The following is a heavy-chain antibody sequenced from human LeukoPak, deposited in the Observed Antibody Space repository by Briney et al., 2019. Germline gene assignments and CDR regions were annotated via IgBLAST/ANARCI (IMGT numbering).Heavy chain of an antibody. J-gene: IGHJ4*02. Sequence: GGSLRLSCAASGFTFSSYTMHWVRQAPGRGLAYVSTISFNGGSTYYANSVKGRFTISRDNSKNTLYLQMGSLRSEDTAVYYCARAFSTTAFDYWGQGTLVTVSS. D-gene: IGHD4-17*01. V-gene: IGHV3-64*01. CDR2: ISFNGGST. CDR1: GFTFSSYT. CDR3: ARAFSTTAFDY.